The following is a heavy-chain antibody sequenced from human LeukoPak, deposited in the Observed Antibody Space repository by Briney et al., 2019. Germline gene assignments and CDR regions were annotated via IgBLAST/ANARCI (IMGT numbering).Heavy chain of an antibody. V-gene: IGHV4-34*01. CDR2: INHSGST. CDR1: GGSLSGYY. CDR3: ARGRKSPHLRILGYFDY. D-gene: IGHD2-15*01. Sequence: SETLSLTCAVYGGSLSGYYWSWIRQPPGKGLEWIGEINHSGSTNYNPSLKSRVTISVDTSKNQFSLKLSSVTAADTAVYYCARGRKSPHLRILGYFDYWGQGTLVTVSS. J-gene: IGHJ4*02.